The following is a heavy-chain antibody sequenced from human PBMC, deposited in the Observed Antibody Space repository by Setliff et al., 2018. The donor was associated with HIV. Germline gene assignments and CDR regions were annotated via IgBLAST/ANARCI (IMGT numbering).Heavy chain of an antibody. V-gene: IGHV4-34*01. Sequence: PSETLSLTCAVYGGSFSGYYWSWIRQPPGKGLEWIGQINHSGSTRYNPSLKSRVTLSVGTSKRQFFLNLSSATTADTAMYYCVRPSFGIGGGSMFDSWGQGIVVTVSS. CDR3: VRPSFGIGGGSMFDS. J-gene: IGHJ4*02. CDR2: INHSGST. CDR1: GGSFSGYY. D-gene: IGHD3-3*01.